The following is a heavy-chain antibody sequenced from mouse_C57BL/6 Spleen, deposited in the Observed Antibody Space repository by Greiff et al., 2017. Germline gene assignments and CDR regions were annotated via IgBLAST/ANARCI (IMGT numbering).Heavy chain of an antibody. J-gene: IGHJ2*01. CDR1: GYTFTSYW. CDR3: ARERPITTVVAQGYYFDY. D-gene: IGHD1-1*01. Sequence: VQLQQSGAELVRPGSSVKLSCKASGYTFTSYWMDWVKQRPGQGLEWIGNIYPSDSETHYNQKFKDKATLTVDKSSSTAYMQLSSLTSEDSAVYYCARERPITTVVAQGYYFDYWGQGTTLTVSS. V-gene: IGHV1-61*01. CDR2: IYPSDSET.